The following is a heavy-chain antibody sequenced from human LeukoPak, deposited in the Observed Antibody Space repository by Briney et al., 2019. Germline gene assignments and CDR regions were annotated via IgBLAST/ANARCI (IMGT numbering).Heavy chain of an antibody. D-gene: IGHD2-21*02. J-gene: IGHJ6*02. CDR2: ISSIGSTI. CDR3: ARDCGGDCVYYYYGMDV. CDR1: GGSFSGYY. V-gene: IGHV3-11*01. Sequence: LSLTCAVYGGSFSGYYWSWIRQAPGKGLKWVAYISSIGSTIYYADSVKGRLTISRDNAKNSLYLQMNSLRVEDTAVYYCARDCGGDCVYYYYGMDVWGQGTTVTVS.